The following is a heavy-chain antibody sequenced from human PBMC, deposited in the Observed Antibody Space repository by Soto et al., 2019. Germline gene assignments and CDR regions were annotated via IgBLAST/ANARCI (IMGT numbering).Heavy chain of an antibody. D-gene: IGHD6-6*01. Sequence: EVQLVESGGGLIQPGGSLRLSCVASVFSVSNNYMSWVRQAPGKGLEWVSVIYSDGSTYYADSVKGRFTISRDNSRNTAYLQTNSLRAEDTAVYYCARGGGVAVRPHYYYYGMDVWGQGTMVTVSS. CDR1: VFSVSNNY. CDR2: IYSDGST. CDR3: ARGGGVAVRPHYYYYGMDV. J-gene: IGHJ6*02. V-gene: IGHV3-53*01.